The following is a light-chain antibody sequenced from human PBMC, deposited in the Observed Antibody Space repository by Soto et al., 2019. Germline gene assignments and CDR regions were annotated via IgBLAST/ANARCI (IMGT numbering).Light chain of an antibody. CDR2: GVS. J-gene: IGKJ1*01. Sequence: ESVLTQSPVTVSLSPVERLTLSCRASQSVSSSLAWYQHKPGQAPRPLIYGVSNRATGVPARFSGSGSGTDFTLTISSLEPEDFAVYYCQHHSDWFSWSFGQGTKVDI. CDR3: QHHSDWFSWS. CDR1: QSVSSS. V-gene: IGKV3-11*01.